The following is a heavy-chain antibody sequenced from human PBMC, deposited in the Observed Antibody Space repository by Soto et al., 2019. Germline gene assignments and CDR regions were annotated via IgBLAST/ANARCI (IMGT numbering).Heavy chain of an antibody. D-gene: IGHD3-10*01. CDR1: GFTFSSYS. J-gene: IGHJ3*02. V-gene: IGHV3-21*01. Sequence: GGSLRLSCAASGFTFSSYSMNWVRQAPGKGLEWVSSISSSSSYIYYADSVKGRFTISRDNAKNSLYLQMNSLRAEDTAVYYCARDMGGVRVINGDAFDIWGQGTMVTVSS. CDR2: ISSSSSYI. CDR3: ARDMGGVRVINGDAFDI.